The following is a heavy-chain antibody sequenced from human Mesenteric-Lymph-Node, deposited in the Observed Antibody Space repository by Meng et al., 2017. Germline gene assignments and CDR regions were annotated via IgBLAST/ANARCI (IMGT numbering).Heavy chain of an antibody. CDR3: ARGYYGGNSDFDY. J-gene: IGHJ4*02. V-gene: IGHV3-33*01. D-gene: IGHD4-23*01. CDR1: GFTFRSYG. Sequence: QVQLVESGGGVVQPVRSLRLSCAASGFTFRSYGMHWVRQAPGKGLEWVAVIWSDGSNRYYADSVKGRFAISRDISKNTLILQMNSMRDEDTAVYYCARGYYGGNSDFDYWGQGTLVTVSS. CDR2: IWSDGSNR.